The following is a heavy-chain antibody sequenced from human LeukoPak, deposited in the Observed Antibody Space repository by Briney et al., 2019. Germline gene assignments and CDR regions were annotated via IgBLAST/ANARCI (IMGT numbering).Heavy chain of an antibody. CDR3: ASGKISSGDYSVWFDP. CDR1: GGSISSYY. D-gene: IGHD4-17*01. J-gene: IGHJ5*02. V-gene: IGHV4-59*01. Sequence: PSETLSLTCTVSGGSISSYYWSWIRQPPGKGLEWIGYIYYSGSTNYNPSLKSRVTISVDTSKNQFSLKLSSVTAADTAVYYCASGKISSGDYSVWFDPWGQGTLVTVSS. CDR2: IYYSGST.